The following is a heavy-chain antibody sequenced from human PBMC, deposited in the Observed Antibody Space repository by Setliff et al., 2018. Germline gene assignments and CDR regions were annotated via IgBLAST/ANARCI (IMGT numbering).Heavy chain of an antibody. Sequence: GASVKVSSKASGYTFSNYGVTWVRQAPGQGLEWMGWVTVYNGNTKYAQNLQGRLTLTTDISTSTAYMELGSLTTDDTAVYYCARVESMVRGKNILRHFDYWGQGIQVTVSS. CDR3: ARVESMVRGKNILRHFDY. D-gene: IGHD3-10*01. J-gene: IGHJ4*02. CDR2: VTVYNGNT. CDR1: GYTFSNYG. V-gene: IGHV1-18*01.